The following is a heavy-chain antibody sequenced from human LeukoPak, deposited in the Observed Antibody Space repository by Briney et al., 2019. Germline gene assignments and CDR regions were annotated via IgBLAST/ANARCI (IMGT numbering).Heavy chain of an antibody. Sequence: GGSLRLSCAASGFTLSSYGMHWVRQAPGKGLEWVAFIRYDGSNKYYADSVKGRFTISRDNSKNTLYLQMNSLRAEDTALYYCAKDRGIVATIWEFYFAYWGQGTLVTVPS. CDR2: IRYDGSNK. CDR1: GFTLSSYG. CDR3: AKDRGIVATIWEFYFAY. J-gene: IGHJ4*02. V-gene: IGHV3-30*02. D-gene: IGHD5-12*01.